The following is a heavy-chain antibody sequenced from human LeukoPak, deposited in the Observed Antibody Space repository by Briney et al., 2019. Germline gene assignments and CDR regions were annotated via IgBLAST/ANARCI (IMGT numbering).Heavy chain of an antibody. CDR3: ARDFVGAGTAGATSGY. CDR2: IYYSGNT. D-gene: IGHD1-26*01. J-gene: IGHJ4*02. V-gene: IGHV4-39*02. Sequence: PSETLSLTCTVSGGSISSSPYYWGWVRQPPGKGLEWIGRIYYSGNTYNNPSLKSRVTISVDTSKNQFSLKLSSVTAADTAVYYCARDFVGAGTAGATSGYWGQGTLVTVSS. CDR1: GGSISSSPYY.